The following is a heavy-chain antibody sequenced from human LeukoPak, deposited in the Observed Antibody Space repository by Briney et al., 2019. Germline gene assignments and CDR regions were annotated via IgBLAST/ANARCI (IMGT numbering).Heavy chain of an antibody. J-gene: IGHJ4*02. CDR2: FDPEDGET. V-gene: IGHV1-24*01. CDR3: ATANVLGGWYVVSSFDY. Sequence: ASVKVSCKVSGYTLTGLSMHWVRQAPGKGLEWMGGFDPEDGETIYAQKFQGRVTMTEDTSTDTAYMELSSLRSEDTAVYYCATANVLGGWYVVSSFDYWGQGTLVTVSS. D-gene: IGHD6-19*01. CDR1: GYTLTGLS.